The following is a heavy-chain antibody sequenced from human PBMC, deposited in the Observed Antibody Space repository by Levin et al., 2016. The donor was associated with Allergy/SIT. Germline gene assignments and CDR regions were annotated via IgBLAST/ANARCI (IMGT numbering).Heavy chain of an antibody. J-gene: IGHJ4*02. D-gene: IGHD1-26*01. CDR1: GYTFSSYG. V-gene: IGHV1-18*04. Sequence: ASVKVSCKASGYTFSSYGINWVRQAPGQGLEWMGWISGYNGNTNYAQKFQDRATMTTDTSTSTGYMEVRSLISDDTAVYYCARYSDSGGYPTAGIDFWGQGTLVTVSS. CDR2: ISGYNGNT. CDR3: ARYSDSGGYPTAGIDF.